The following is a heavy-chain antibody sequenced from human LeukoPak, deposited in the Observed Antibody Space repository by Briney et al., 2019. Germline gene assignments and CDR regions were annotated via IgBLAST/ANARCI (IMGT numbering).Heavy chain of an antibody. D-gene: IGHD6-6*01. CDR1: GFNFASNW. Sequence: PGGSLRLSCAASGFNFASNWMHWVRQTPGKGLMWVSRINSGGSGTSYADSVKGRFTISRDNSKNTLYLQMNSLRAEDTAVYYCARAYSSSYPADYWGQGTLVTVSS. J-gene: IGHJ4*02. CDR3: ARAYSSSYPADY. V-gene: IGHV3-74*01. CDR2: INSGGSGT.